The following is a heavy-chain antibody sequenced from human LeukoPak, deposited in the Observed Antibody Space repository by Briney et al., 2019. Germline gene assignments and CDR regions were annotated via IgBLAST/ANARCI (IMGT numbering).Heavy chain of an antibody. J-gene: IGHJ4*02. CDR3: ARVASSSWFLDY. Sequence: GGSLRLSCAASGFTFSSYSMNWVRQAPGKGLEWVSSISSSSYIYYADSVKGRFTISRDNAKNSLYLQMNSLRAEDTAVYYCARVASSSWFLDYWGQGTLVTVSS. D-gene: IGHD6-13*01. CDR2: ISSSSYI. V-gene: IGHV3-21*01. CDR1: GFTFSSYS.